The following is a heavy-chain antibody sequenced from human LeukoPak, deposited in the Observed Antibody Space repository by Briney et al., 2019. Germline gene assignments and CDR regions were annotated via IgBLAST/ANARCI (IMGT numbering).Heavy chain of an antibody. V-gene: IGHV3-48*04. CDR1: GFTFSSYS. Sequence: GGSLRLSXAASGFTFSSYSMNWVRQAPGKGLEWVSYISSSGSTIYYADSVKGRFTISRDNAKNSLYLQMNSLRAEDTAVYYCARDLPRGGSYYFDYWGQGTLVTVSS. J-gene: IGHJ4*02. CDR3: ARDLPRGGSYYFDY. CDR2: ISSSGSTI. D-gene: IGHD3-16*01.